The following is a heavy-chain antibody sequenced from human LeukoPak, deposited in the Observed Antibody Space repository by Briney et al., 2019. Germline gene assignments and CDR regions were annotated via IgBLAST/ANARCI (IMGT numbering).Heavy chain of an antibody. CDR2: IDYSGST. J-gene: IGHJ4*02. D-gene: IGHD5-18*01. CDR1: GGSISSGGYS. V-gene: IGHV4-30-4*07. CDR3: ARDVTYSYGYEC. Sequence: SETLSLTCAVSGGSISSGGYSWSWIRQPPGKGLEWIGYIDYSGSTYYNPSLKTRVTISVDTSKNQFSLKLSSVTAADTAVYYCARDVTYSYGYECWGQGTLVTVSS.